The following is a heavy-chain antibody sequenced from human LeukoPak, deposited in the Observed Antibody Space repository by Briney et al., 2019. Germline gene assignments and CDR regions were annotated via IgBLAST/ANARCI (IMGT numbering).Heavy chain of an antibody. CDR1: GYTFTSYD. D-gene: IGHD4-11*01. Sequence: GASVKVSCKASGYTFTSYDINWVRQATGQGLEWMGWMNPNSGNTGYAQKFQGRVTMTRNTSISTAYMELSSLRSEDTAVYYCAITPDYRTGCYFDYWGQGTLVTVSS. CDR3: AITPDYRTGCYFDY. V-gene: IGHV1-8*01. CDR2: MNPNSGNT. J-gene: IGHJ4*02.